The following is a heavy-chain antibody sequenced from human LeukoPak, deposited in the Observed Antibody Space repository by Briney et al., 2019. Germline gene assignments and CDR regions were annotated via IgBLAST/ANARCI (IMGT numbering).Heavy chain of an antibody. J-gene: IGHJ4*02. CDR2: IYYSGST. V-gene: IGHV4-39*07. D-gene: IGHD2-8*01. CDR3: ARRDWRAYCTNGVCYKGGYFDY. CDR1: GGSISSSSYY. Sequence: SETLSLTCTVSGGSISSSSYYWGWIRQPPGKGLEWIGSIYYSGSTYYNPSLKSRVTISVDTSKNQFSLKLSSVTAADTAVYYCARRDWRAYCTNGVCYKGGYFDYWGQGTLVTVSS.